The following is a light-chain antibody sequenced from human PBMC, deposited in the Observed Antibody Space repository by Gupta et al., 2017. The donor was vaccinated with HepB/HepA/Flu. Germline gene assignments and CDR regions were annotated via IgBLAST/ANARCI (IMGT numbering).Light chain of an antibody. CDR3: QQYHRSPPESS. CDR1: QSVSSSY. V-gene: IGKV3-20*01. J-gene: IGKJ2*04. CDR2: GAY. Sequence: IVLTQSPGTLSLSPGKTATPSCRASQSVSSSYLAWYQQKPGQAPRLLIYGAYSRATGIPDRFSGSGSATAFTLTISRLEPEDVAVYYCQQYHRSPPESSFGQGTKLEIK.